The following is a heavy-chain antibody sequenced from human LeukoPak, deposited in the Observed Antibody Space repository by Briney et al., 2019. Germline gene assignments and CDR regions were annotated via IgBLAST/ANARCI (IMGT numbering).Heavy chain of an antibody. J-gene: IGHJ4*02. V-gene: IGHV3-7*01. D-gene: IGHD3-10*01. CDR3: ARAIRGSAVDTGDR. CDR1: GFTFSRYW. CDR2: IKNDGSEE. Sequence: GGSLRLSCAASGFTFSRYWMRWVRQAPGKGLEGVANIKNDGSEEYYVDSVKGRFTISRDNARYSLFLQMNSLTVEDTAVYYCARAIRGSAVDTGDRWGQGTLVTVSS.